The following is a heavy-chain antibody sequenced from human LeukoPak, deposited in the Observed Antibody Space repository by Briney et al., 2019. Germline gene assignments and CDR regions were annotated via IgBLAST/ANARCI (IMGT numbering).Heavy chain of an antibody. D-gene: IGHD4-11*01. Sequence: KPSETLSLTCTVSGGSISNYYWSWIRQPPGEGLEWIGYIYYSGSTNYNPSLKSRVTISIDTSKNHFSLNLTSVTAADTAVYYCARGGLGGITAYSNYLFDYWGQGTLVTVSS. CDR1: GGSISNYY. V-gene: IGHV4-59*08. J-gene: IGHJ4*02. CDR3: ARGGLGGITAYSNYLFDY. CDR2: IYYSGST.